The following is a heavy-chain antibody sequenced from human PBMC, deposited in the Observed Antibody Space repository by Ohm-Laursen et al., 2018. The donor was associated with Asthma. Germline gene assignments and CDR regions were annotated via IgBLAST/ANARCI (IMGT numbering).Heavy chain of an antibody. D-gene: IGHD3-10*01. V-gene: IGHV4-31*03. J-gene: IGHJ4*02. CDR2: IHYSGST. Sequence: SQTLSLTCTVSGGSISSSSYYWGWIRQPPGKGLEWIGNIHYSGSTIYNPSLESRLTISVDTSKNQFSLNLSSVTAADTALYYCARDGRLRGSFDYWGQGTLVTVSS. CDR3: ARDGRLRGSFDY. CDR1: GGSISSSSYY.